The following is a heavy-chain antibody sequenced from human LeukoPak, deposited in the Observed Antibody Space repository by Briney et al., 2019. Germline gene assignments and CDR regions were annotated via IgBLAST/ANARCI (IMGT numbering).Heavy chain of an antibody. CDR2: IKQDGSEK. CDR3: ANALGAHYFDP. D-gene: IGHD1-26*01. V-gene: IGHV3-7*05. J-gene: IGHJ4*02. Sequence: GGSLRLSCAASGFTFSTHWMIWVRQAPGKGLEWVANIKQDGSEKYYVDSVKGRSIISRDNAKNSLYLQMNSLRAEDTAVYYCANALGAHYFDPWGQGTLVTVSS. CDR1: GFTFSTHW.